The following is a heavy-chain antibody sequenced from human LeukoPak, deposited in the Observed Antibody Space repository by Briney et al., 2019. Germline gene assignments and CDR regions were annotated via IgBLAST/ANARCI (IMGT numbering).Heavy chain of an antibody. J-gene: IGHJ5*02. CDR2: INPNSGGT. Sequence: VKVSCKASGGTFSSYAISWVRQAPGQGLEWMGWINPNSGGTNYAQKFQGRVTMTRDTSISTAYMELSRLRSDDTAVYYCARDADIVVVPAASLLFDPWGQGTLVTVSS. V-gene: IGHV1-2*02. CDR1: GGTFSSYA. CDR3: ARDADIVVVPAASLLFDP. D-gene: IGHD2-2*01.